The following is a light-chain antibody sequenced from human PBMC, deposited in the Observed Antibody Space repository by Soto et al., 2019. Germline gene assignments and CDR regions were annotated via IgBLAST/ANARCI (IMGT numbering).Light chain of an antibody. CDR3: QHYGTSRVT. CDR1: QSVSDTY. J-gene: IGKJ1*01. V-gene: IGKV3D-20*01. CDR2: AAS. Sequence: EIVVTQSPATLSLSPGERATLSCGTSQSVSDTYLAWYQQKPGLAPRLLIYAASRRATGIPDRFSGSGSGTVFTLTISRLDAEYFAVYYCQHYGTSRVTFGQGTKVEIK.